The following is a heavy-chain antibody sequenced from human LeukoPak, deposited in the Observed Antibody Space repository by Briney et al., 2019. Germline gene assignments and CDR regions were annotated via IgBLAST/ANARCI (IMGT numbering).Heavy chain of an antibody. CDR2: IYYSGST. D-gene: IGHD3-3*01. J-gene: IGHJ6*04. CDR3: ARIHTIFGVVTAPADV. V-gene: IGHV4-39*07. Sequence: SETLSLTCTVSGGSISSSSYYWGWIRQPPGKGLEWIGSIYYSGSTYYNPSLKSRVTISVDRSKNQFSLKLSSVTAADTAVYYCARIHTIFGVVTAPADVWGKGTTVTVSS. CDR1: GGSISSSSYY.